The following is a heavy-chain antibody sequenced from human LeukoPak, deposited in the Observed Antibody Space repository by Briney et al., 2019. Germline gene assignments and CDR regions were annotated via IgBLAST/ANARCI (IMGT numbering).Heavy chain of an antibody. Sequence: PGGSLRLSCAASGFTFSSYAMHWVRQAPGQRLEWMGWINAGNGNTKYSQKFQGRDTITRDTSASTAYMELSSLRSEDTAVYYCAKDEEYMVRGVIIRGIVDYWGQGTLVTVSS. J-gene: IGHJ4*02. CDR3: AKDEEYMVRGVIIRGIVDY. CDR1: GFTFSSYA. D-gene: IGHD3-10*01. CDR2: INAGNGNT. V-gene: IGHV1-3*01.